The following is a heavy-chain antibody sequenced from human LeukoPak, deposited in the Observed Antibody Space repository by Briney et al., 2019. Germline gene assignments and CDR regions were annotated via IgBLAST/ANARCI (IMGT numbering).Heavy chain of an antibody. CDR1: GFTFSDYY. J-gene: IGHJ4*02. CDR2: ISSSGTTM. V-gene: IGHV3-11*04. CDR3: ARDDWPTWIQLWSSIYSPDY. Sequence: GGSLRLSCAASGFTFSDYYMSWIRQAPGKGLEWLSYISSSGTTMYYADSVKGRFTISRDNAKNSLYLQMNSLRPEDTAVYYCARDDWPTWIQLWSSIYSPDYWGQGTLVTVSS. D-gene: IGHD5-18*01.